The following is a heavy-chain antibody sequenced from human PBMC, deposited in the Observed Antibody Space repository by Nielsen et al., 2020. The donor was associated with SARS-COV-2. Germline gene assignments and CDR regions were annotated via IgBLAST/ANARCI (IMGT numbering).Heavy chain of an antibody. J-gene: IGHJ4*02. CDR2: TRNKAHSYTT. V-gene: IGHV3-72*01. CDR3: TTADYDYVWGSYRPEY. D-gene: IGHD3-16*02. Sequence: WIRQPPGKGLEWVGRTRNKAHSYTTEYAASVKGRFTISRDDSKNTLYLQMNSLKTEDTAVYYCTTADYDYVWGSYRPEYWGQGTLVTVSS.